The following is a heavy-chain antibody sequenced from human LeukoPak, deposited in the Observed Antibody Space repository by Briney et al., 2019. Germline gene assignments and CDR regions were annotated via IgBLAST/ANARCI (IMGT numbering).Heavy chain of an antibody. CDR2: ISYDGSNK. D-gene: IGHD1-26*01. V-gene: IGHV3-30*18. CDR3: AKDRVGATD. CDR1: GFTFSSYG. J-gene: IGHJ4*02. Sequence: GRFLRLSCAASGFTFSSYGMHWVRQAPGKGLEWVAVISYDGSNKYYADSVKGRFTISRDNSKNTLYLQMNSLRAEDTAVYYCAKDRVGATDWGQGTLVTVSS.